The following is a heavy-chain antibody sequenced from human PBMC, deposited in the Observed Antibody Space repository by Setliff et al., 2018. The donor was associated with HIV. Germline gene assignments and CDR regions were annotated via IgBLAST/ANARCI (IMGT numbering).Heavy chain of an antibody. CDR3: ARGGANPSWFDS. J-gene: IGHJ5*01. CDR1: GFTFSDYY. D-gene: IGHD3-16*01. Sequence: PGGSLRLSCAASGFTFSDYYMTWIRQAPGKGLEWVSFISSSSTYTTCADSVKGRFTISRDNAKKSMYLQMNSLRGEDTAVYYCARGGANPSWFDSWGQGTLVTVSS. CDR2: ISSSSTYT. V-gene: IGHV3-11*05.